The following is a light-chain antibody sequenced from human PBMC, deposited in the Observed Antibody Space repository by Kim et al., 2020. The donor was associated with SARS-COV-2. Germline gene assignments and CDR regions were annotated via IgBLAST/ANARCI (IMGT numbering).Light chain of an antibody. CDR1: QSVGTY. V-gene: IGKV3-11*01. CDR2: DAF. Sequence: SLSPGERATLSCRASQSVGTYLAWYQQKPGQAPRLLIYDAFNRATGIPARFSGSGSGTDFTLTISSLEPEDFAVYYCQQRSDWPLTFGGGTKVEIK. J-gene: IGKJ4*01. CDR3: QQRSDWPLT.